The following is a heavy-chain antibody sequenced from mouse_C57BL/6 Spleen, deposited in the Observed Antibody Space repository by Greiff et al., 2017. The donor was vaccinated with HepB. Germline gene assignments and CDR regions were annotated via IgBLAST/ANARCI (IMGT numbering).Heavy chain of an antibody. CDR3: ARDDTTVVATGYFDV. D-gene: IGHD1-1*01. Sequence: EVQLVESGPGLVKPSQSLSLTCSVTGYSITSGYYWNWIRQFPGNKLEWMGYISYDGSNNYNPSLKNRISITRDTSKNQFFLKLNSVTTEDTATYYCARDDTTVVATGYFDVWGTGTTVTVSS. J-gene: IGHJ1*03. V-gene: IGHV3-6*01. CDR2: ISYDGSN. CDR1: GYSITSGYY.